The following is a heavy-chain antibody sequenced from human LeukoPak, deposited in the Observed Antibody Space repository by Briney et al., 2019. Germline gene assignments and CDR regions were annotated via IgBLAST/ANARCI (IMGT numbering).Heavy chain of an antibody. CDR1: GDSISSPNW. D-gene: IGHD2-15*01. J-gene: IGHJ3*02. CDR2: IYYSGST. CDR3: ARNCGGSCYSKAFDM. V-gene: IGHV4-28*01. Sequence: SETLSLTCAVSGDSISSPNWWGWIRQPPGKGLEWIGYIYYSGSTYYNPSLKSRVTMSVDTSKNQLSLKLSSVTAVDTAVYYCARNCGGSCYSKAFDMWGQGTMVTVSS.